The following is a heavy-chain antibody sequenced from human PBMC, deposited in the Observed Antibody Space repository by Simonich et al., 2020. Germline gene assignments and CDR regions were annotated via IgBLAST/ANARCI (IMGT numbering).Heavy chain of an antibody. J-gene: IGHJ4*02. CDR2: KSYEGSNK. V-gene: IGHV3-30*07. CDR3: ARELSKNGEAAAGYYFDY. Sequence: QVQLVESGGGVVQPGRSLRLSCAASGFTFSSYAMHWVLQAPGKGLVGMEVKSYEGSNKYYADSVKGRFTISRDNSKNTLYLQMNSLRAEDTAVYYCARELSKNGEAAAGYYFDYWGQGTLVTVSS. CDR1: GFTFSSYA. D-gene: IGHD6-13*01.